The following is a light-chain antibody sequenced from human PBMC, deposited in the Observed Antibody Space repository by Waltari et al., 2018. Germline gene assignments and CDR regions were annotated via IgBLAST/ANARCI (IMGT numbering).Light chain of an antibody. CDR3: QQRSNWPPLT. V-gene: IGKV3-11*01. J-gene: IGKJ4*01. Sequence: EIVLTQSPATLSLSPGERATLSCRAGQSVSSYLAWYQQNPGQAPRLLIYDASNRATGIPARFSGSGSGTDFTLTISSLEPEDFAVYYCQQRSNWPPLTFGGGTKVEIK. CDR1: QSVSSY. CDR2: DAS.